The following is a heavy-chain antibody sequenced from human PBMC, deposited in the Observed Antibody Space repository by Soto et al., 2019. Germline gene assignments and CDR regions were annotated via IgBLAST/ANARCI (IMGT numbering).Heavy chain of an antibody. CDR1: GGTFSSYA. CDR3: AIGSDYGDAEYFQH. V-gene: IGHV1-69*13. D-gene: IGHD4-17*01. Sequence: SVKVSCKASGGTFSSYAISWVRQAPGQGLEWMGGIIPIFGTANYAQKFQGRVTITADESTSTAYMELSSLRSEDTAVYYCAIGSDYGDAEYFQHWGQGTLVTVSS. CDR2: IIPIFGTA. J-gene: IGHJ1*01.